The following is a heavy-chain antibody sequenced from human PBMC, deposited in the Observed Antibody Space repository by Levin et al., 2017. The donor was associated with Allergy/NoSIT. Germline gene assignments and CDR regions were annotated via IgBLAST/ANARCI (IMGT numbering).Heavy chain of an antibody. Sequence: GGSLRLSCAASGFTFSNYAMSWVHQAPGKGLEWVSAITNSGRTYYADSVKGRFTVSRDNSKNMLYLQMNSLRADDTAVYYCVKEMTTVIPVFDYWGQGTLVTVSS. D-gene: IGHD4-17*01. V-gene: IGHV3-23*01. CDR2: ITNSGRT. CDR1: GFTFSNYA. J-gene: IGHJ4*02. CDR3: VKEMTTVIPVFDY.